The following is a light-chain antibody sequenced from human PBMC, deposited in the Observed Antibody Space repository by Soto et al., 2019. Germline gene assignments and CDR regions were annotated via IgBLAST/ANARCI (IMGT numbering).Light chain of an antibody. J-gene: IGKJ1*01. Sequence: EIVLTQSPATLSLSPGERATLSCRASQSVSSYLAWYQQKPGQAPRLLIYGASTRATGVPARFSGSASGTEFTLTISSLQSEDSAVYYCQEYSNWWTFGQGTKIEIK. V-gene: IGKV3-15*01. CDR2: GAS. CDR3: QEYSNWWT. CDR1: QSVSSY.